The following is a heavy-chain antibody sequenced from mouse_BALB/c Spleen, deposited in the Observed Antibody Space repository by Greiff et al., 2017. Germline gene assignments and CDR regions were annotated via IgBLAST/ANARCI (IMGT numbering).Heavy chain of an antibody. Sequence: QVQLQQSGAELVRPGVSVKISCKGSGYTFTDYAMHWVKQSHAKSLEWIGVISTYYGDASYNQKFKGKATMTVDKSSSTAYMELARLTSEDSAIYYCARLTGTGYAMDYWGQGTSVTVSS. D-gene: IGHD4-1*01. CDR3: ARLTGTGYAMDY. V-gene: IGHV1S137*01. J-gene: IGHJ4*01. CDR2: ISTYYGDA. CDR1: GYTFTDYA.